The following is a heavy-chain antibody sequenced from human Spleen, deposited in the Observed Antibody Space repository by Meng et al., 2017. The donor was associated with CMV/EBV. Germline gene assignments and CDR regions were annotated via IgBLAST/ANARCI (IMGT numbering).Heavy chain of an antibody. J-gene: IGHJ4*02. Sequence: CKASGYTFTGYYIHWVRQAPGQGLEWMGWIYPNTGVTTYAQKFQGRVTMTRDTSISTVYMELSRLRSADTAIYYCARGSESTGWYGAYWGQGTLVTVSS. D-gene: IGHD6-19*01. CDR1: GYTFTGYY. V-gene: IGHV1-2*02. CDR3: ARGSESTGWYGAY. CDR2: IYPNTGVT.